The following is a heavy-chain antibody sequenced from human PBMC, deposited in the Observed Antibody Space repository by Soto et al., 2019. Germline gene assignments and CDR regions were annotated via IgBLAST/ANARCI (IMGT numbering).Heavy chain of an antibody. Sequence: SVKVSCKASGGTFSSYAISLVRQAPGQGLEWMGGIIPILGTANYAQKFQGRVTITADESTSTAYMELSSLRSEDTAVYYCAREISSTNAFGIWGQGTMVTVSS. V-gene: IGHV1-69*01. CDR2: IIPILGTA. J-gene: IGHJ3*02. CDR1: GGTFSSYA. CDR3: AREISSTNAFGI. D-gene: IGHD5-12*01.